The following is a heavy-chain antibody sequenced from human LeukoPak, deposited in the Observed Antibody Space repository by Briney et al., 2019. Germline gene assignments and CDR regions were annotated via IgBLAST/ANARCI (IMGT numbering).Heavy chain of an antibody. Sequence: SETLSLTCAVYGGSLSGYYWSWIRKPPGKGLEWFGEINHSGSTNYKPSLKSRVTISVDTSKNQFALKLSSVTAADTAVYYCARGNDYYDSSGFDYWGQGTQVTVSS. D-gene: IGHD3-22*01. J-gene: IGHJ4*02. V-gene: IGHV4-34*01. CDR2: INHSGST. CDR1: GGSLSGYY. CDR3: ARGNDYYDSSGFDY.